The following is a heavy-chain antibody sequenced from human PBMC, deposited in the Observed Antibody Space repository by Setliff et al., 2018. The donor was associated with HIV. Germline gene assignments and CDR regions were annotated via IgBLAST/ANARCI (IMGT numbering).Heavy chain of an antibody. CDR2: MNRDGREK. D-gene: IGHD3-10*01. CDR3: ARDPAFGAFDI. Sequence: GGSLRLSCAASGFTFSSSWMTWVRQAPGRGLEYVAGMNRDGREKLYADSVKGRFSISRDNAKNSLYLPMSSLRTEDTAVYFCARDPAFGAFDIWGQGTIVTVSS. V-gene: IGHV3-7*04. CDR1: GFTFSSSW. J-gene: IGHJ3*02.